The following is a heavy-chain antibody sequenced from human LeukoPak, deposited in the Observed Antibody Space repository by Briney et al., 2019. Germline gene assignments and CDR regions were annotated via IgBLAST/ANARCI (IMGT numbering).Heavy chain of an antibody. V-gene: IGHV3-48*03. CDR1: GFTFSKYA. Sequence: GGSLRLSCAASGFTFSKYAFHWVRQAPGKGLEWVSYISSSGSTIYYADSVKGRFSISRDNAKNSLYLQMNSLRAEDTAVYYCAREYTYGHPGFDYWGQGTLVTVSS. D-gene: IGHD1-1*01. CDR2: ISSSGSTI. CDR3: AREYTYGHPGFDY. J-gene: IGHJ4*02.